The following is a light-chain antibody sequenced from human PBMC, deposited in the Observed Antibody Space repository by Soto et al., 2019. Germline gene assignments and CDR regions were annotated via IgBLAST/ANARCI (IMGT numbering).Light chain of an antibody. Sequence: QSALTQPRSVSGSPGQSVTISCTGTSSDVGGYNYVSWYQQHPGKAPKLMIYDVSKRPSRVPDRFSGSKSGNTASLTISGLQAEDEADYYCCSYAGSYTRWVFGGGTQLTVL. J-gene: IGLJ3*02. CDR1: SSDVGGYNY. CDR2: DVS. V-gene: IGLV2-11*01. CDR3: CSYAGSYTRWV.